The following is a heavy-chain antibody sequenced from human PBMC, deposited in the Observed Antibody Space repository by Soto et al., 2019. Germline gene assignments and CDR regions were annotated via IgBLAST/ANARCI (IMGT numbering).Heavy chain of an antibody. J-gene: IGHJ6*02. CDR1: GGSISSGGYY. CDR2: IYYSGST. V-gene: IGHV4-31*03. Sequence: SETLSLTCTVSGGSISSGGYYWSWIRQHPGKGLEWIGYIYYSGSTCYNPSLKSRVTISVDTSKNQFSLKLSSVTAVDTAVYYCARDYYDSSGYSYYGMDVWGQGTTVTVSS. CDR3: ARDYYDSSGYSYYGMDV. D-gene: IGHD3-22*01.